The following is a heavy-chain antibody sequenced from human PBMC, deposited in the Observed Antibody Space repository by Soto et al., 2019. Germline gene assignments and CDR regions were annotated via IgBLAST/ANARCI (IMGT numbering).Heavy chain of an antibody. CDR1: GITFGSYS. J-gene: IGHJ4*02. CDR2: ISSTTNYI. CDR3: ARESEDLTSNFDY. Sequence: GSLRISCAACGITFGSYSMDWVRQAPGKALEWVSSISSTTNYIYYADSMKGRFTVSRDNAKNSVYLDMNSLSAEDTAVYYCARESEDLTSNFDYWGQGTLVTVSS. V-gene: IGHV3-21*01.